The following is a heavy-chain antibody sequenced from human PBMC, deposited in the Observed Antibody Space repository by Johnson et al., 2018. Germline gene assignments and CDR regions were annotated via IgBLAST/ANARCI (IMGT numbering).Heavy chain of an antibody. D-gene: IGHD2-21*02. CDR1: GGTFSSYA. J-gene: IGHJ3*02. V-gene: IGHV1-69*12. Sequence: QVQLVQSGAEVKKPGSSVKVSCKASGGTFSSYAISWVRQAPGQGLEWMGGLIPIFGAANYAQKLQGRITITADESTSTAYMELSSLRSEDTAVYYCARDGKHIVVVTSISAFDIWGQGTMVTVSS. CDR2: LIPIFGAA. CDR3: ARDGKHIVVVTSISAFDI.